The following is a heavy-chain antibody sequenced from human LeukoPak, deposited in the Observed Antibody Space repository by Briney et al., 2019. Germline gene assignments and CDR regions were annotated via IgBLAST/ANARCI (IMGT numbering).Heavy chain of an antibody. CDR1: GYTFTSYG. Sequence: ASVKVSCKASGYTFTSYGISWVRQAPGQGLEWMGWISAYNGNTNYAQKLQGRVTMTTDTSTSTVYMELSSLRSEDTAVYYCARGRSYYDSSGRPPDYWGQGTLVTVSS. V-gene: IGHV1-18*01. CDR2: ISAYNGNT. D-gene: IGHD3-22*01. CDR3: ARGRSYYDSSGRPPDY. J-gene: IGHJ4*02.